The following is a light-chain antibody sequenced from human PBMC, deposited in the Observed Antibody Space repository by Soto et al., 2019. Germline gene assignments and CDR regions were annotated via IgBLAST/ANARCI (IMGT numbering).Light chain of an antibody. J-gene: IGLJ1*01. V-gene: IGLV2-11*01. Sequence: QSALTQSRSVSGSPGQSVTISCTGTSSDVGGYNYVSWYQQHPGKAPKLMIYDVSKRPSGVPDRFSGSKSGNTASLTISGLQAEDEADYYCCSYAGSLGVFGTGTKLTVL. CDR1: SSDVGGYNY. CDR2: DVS. CDR3: CSYAGSLGV.